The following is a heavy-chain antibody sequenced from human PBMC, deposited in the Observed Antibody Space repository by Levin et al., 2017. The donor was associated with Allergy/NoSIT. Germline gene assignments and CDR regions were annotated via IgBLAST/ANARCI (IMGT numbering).Heavy chain of an antibody. J-gene: IGHJ4*02. D-gene: IGHD1-1*01. CDR1: GFTFSNYW. CDR3: ARVLYNWNDVIDY. Sequence: GGSLRLSCAASGFTFSNYWMHWVRQAPGKGLVWLSRISSDGSTTNYADSVKGRFTISRDNAKNTLYLQMNTLRAEDTAVYYCARVLYNWNDVIDYWGQGTLVTVSS. CDR2: ISSDGSTT. V-gene: IGHV3-74*01.